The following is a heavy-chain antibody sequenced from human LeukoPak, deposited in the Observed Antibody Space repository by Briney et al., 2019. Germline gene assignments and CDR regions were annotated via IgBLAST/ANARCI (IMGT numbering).Heavy chain of an antibody. J-gene: IGHJ5*02. CDR3: ARSYSSSWSWFDP. CDR2: INHSGST. V-gene: IGHV4-34*01. D-gene: IGHD6-13*01. CDR1: GGSISSYY. Sequence: PSETLSLTCTVSGGSISSYYWSWIRQPPGKGLEWIGEINHSGSTNYNPSLKSRVTISVDTSKNQFSLKLSSVTAADTAVYYCARSYSSSWSWFDPWGQGTLVTISS.